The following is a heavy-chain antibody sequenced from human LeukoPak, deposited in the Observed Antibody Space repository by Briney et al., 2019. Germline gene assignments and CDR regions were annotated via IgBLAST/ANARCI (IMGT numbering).Heavy chain of an antibody. CDR1: GFSFSSYW. CDR3: AVLIGYCSSTSCYTIDY. J-gene: IGHJ4*02. Sequence: GGSLRLSCAASGFSFSSYWMSWVRQAPGKGLEWVANIKQDGSEKYYVDSVKGRFTFSRDNAKNSLYLQMNSLRAEDTAVYYCAVLIGYCSSTSCYTIDYWGQGTLVTVSS. D-gene: IGHD2-2*02. CDR2: IKQDGSEK. V-gene: IGHV3-7*01.